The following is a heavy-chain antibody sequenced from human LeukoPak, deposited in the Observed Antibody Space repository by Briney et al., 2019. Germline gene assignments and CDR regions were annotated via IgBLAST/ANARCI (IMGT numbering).Heavy chain of an antibody. J-gene: IGHJ4*02. Sequence: GGSLRLSCAASGFSFSDYGMHWVREAPGKGLVWVSGISWNSAIIGYADSVKGRFTISRDNAKRTLYLQMNSLRTEDTAVYYCAIALGYDGSDYWGQGTLVTVSS. CDR2: ISWNSAII. CDR3: AIALGYDGSDY. D-gene: IGHD5-12*01. V-gene: IGHV3-9*01. CDR1: GFSFSDYG.